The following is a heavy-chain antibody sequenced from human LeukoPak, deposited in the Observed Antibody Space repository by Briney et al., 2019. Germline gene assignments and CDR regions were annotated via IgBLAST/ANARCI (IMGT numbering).Heavy chain of an antibody. Sequence: GGSLRLSCAASGFTFSSYAMSWVRQAPGKGLEWVSAISGSGGSTYYADSVKGRFTISRDNSKNTLYLQMNSLRAEDTAVYYCAKDLGAHCSSGSCYPHDYWGQGTLVTVSS. D-gene: IGHD2-15*01. V-gene: IGHV3-23*01. J-gene: IGHJ4*02. CDR3: AKDLGAHCSSGSCYPHDY. CDR2: ISGSGGST. CDR1: GFTFSSYA.